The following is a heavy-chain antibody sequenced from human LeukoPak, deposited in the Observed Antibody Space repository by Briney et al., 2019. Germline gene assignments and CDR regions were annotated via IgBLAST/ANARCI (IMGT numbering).Heavy chain of an antibody. CDR1: GFTFDDYA. CDR2: ISWNSGSI. V-gene: IGHV3-9*01. Sequence: GGSLRLSCAASGFTFDDYAMHWVRQAPGKGLEWVSGISWNSGSIGYADSAKGRFTISRDNAKNSLYLQMNSLRAEDTALYYCAKGPNYDFWSGYFDYWGQGTLVTVSS. CDR3: AKGPNYDFWSGYFDY. D-gene: IGHD3-3*01. J-gene: IGHJ4*02.